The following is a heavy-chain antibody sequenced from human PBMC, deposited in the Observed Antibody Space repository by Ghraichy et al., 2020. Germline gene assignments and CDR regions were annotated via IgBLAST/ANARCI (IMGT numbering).Heavy chain of an antibody. V-gene: IGHV3-48*02. J-gene: IGHJ5*02. D-gene: IGHD6-13*01. Sequence: GGSLRLSCAASGFTFSSYSMNWVRQAPGKGLEWVSYIISSSSTIYYADSVKGRFTISRDNAKNSLYLQMNSLRDEDTAVYYCAASSSSWYLAWGQGTLVTVSS. CDR3: AASSSSWYLA. CDR1: GFTFSSYS. CDR2: IISSSSTI.